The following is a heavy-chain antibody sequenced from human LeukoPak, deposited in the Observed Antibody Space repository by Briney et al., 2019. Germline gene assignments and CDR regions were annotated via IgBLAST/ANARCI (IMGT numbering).Heavy chain of an antibody. D-gene: IGHD6-19*01. Sequence: SEILSLTCTVSGGSISSSSYYWSWIRQPPGKGLEWIGYIYYSGSTNYNPSLKSRVTISVDTSKNQFSLKLSSVTAADTAVYYCARSGIWYSSGWYVDHRGQGTLVTVSS. CDR2: IYYSGST. V-gene: IGHV4-61*01. CDR3: ARSGIWYSSGWYVDH. J-gene: IGHJ4*02. CDR1: GGSISSSSYY.